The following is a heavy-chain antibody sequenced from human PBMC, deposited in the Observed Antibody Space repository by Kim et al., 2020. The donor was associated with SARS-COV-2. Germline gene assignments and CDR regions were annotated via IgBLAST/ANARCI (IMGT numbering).Heavy chain of an antibody. V-gene: IGHV5-51*01. CDR3: ARRRGRGAGSFHMDV. CDR2: IYPGDSNL. CDR1: GDIFSNYW. Sequence: GESLKISCQFSGDIFSNYWIAWVRQMPGKGLEWMGIIYPGDSNLIYEPSFQGQVTISADTSTSTAYLQWSSLKASDTAIYYCARRRGRGAGSFHMDVWGEGTTVTVSS. J-gene: IGHJ6*03. D-gene: IGHD3-10*01.